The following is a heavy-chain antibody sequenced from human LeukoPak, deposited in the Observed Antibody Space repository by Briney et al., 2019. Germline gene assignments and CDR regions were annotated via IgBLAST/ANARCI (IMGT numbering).Heavy chain of an antibody. CDR3: ARETTRSGWSLYYYYYGMDV. CDR2: ISAYNGNT. CDR1: GYTFTSYG. J-gene: IGHJ6*02. Sequence: ASVKVSCKASGYTFTSYGISWVRRAPAQGLEEMGWISAYNGNTNYAQKLQGRVTITTDTSTSTAYMELRSLRSDDTAVYYCARETTRSGWSLYYYYYGMDVWGQGTTVTVSS. V-gene: IGHV1-18*01. D-gene: IGHD6-19*01.